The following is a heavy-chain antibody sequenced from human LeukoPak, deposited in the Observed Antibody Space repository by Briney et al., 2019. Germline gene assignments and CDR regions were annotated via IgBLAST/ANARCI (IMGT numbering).Heavy chain of an antibody. J-gene: IGHJ4*02. D-gene: IGHD2-21*01. V-gene: IGHV3-48*03. CDR2: ISSSGSTI. CDR3: AKADRPLDIVVVIVN. CDR1: AFTFSSYE. Sequence: GGSLRLSCAASAFTFSSYEVNWVRQAPGKGLEWVSYISSSGSTIYYADSVKGRFTISRDNAKNSLYLRMDSLRAEDTAVYYCAKADRPLDIVVVIVNWGQGTLVTVSS.